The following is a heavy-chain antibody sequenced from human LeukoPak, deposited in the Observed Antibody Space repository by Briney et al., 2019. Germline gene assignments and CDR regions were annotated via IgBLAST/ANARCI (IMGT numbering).Heavy chain of an antibody. J-gene: IGHJ6*03. CDR2: ISSSSSYI. Sequence: GGSLRLSCAASGFTFSSYSMNWVRQAPGKGLEWVSSISSSSSYIYYADSVKGRFTISRDNAKNSLYLQMNSLRAEDTAVYYCARDGLGTPPDYYYMDVWGKGTTVTVSS. CDR1: GFTFSSYS. V-gene: IGHV3-21*01. D-gene: IGHD1-14*01. CDR3: ARDGLGTPPDYYYMDV.